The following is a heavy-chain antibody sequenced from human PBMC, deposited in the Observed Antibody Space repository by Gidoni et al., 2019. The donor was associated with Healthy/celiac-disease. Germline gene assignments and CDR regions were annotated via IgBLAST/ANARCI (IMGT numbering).Heavy chain of an antibody. Sequence: VRQAPGKGLEWVSSISSSSSYIYYADSVKGRFTISRDNAKNSLYLQMNSLRAEDTAVYYCARFLTVAADGYFDYWGQGTLVTVSS. J-gene: IGHJ4*02. CDR2: ISSSSSYI. D-gene: IGHD2-15*01. CDR3: ARFLTVAADGYFDY. V-gene: IGHV3-21*01.